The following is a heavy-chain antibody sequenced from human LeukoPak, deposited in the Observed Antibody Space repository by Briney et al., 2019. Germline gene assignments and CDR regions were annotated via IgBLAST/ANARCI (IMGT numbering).Heavy chain of an antibody. D-gene: IGHD5-18*01. V-gene: IGHV3-23*01. Sequence: GGSLRLSRAASGFTFSSYAMSWVRQAPGKGLEWVAAISGRGGSTYYSDSVKGRFTISRDNSKNTLYLQMNSLRAEDTAVYYCARRGGYVDTSMAAGYYWGQGTLVTVSS. CDR2: ISGRGGST. J-gene: IGHJ4*02. CDR1: GFTFSSYA. CDR3: ARRGGYVDTSMAAGYY.